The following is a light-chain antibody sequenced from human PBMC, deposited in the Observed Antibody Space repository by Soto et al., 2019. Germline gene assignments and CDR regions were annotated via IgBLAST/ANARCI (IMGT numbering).Light chain of an antibody. CDR2: NTS. V-gene: IGKV1-5*03. CDR1: QSLTSW. CDR3: QHYDNYLWT. Sequence: DIQMTQSPSTRSASVGDRVTITCRASQSLTSWLTWYQQKPGKAPKFLIYNTSILESGVPSRFSGSGSGTEFTLTISSLQPDDFATYYCQHYDNYLWTFGQGTKVAIK. J-gene: IGKJ1*01.